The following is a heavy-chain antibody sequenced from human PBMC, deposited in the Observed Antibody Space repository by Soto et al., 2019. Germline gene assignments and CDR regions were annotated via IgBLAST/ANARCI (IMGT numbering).Heavy chain of an antibody. J-gene: IGHJ4*02. V-gene: IGHV3-7*01. D-gene: IGHD2-2*01. CDR2: IKQDGSEK. CDR3: ARDLGYTIVVVPAAIALDY. Sequence: PGGSLRLSCAASGFTFSSYWMSWVRQAPGKGLEWVANIKQDGSEKYYVDSVKGRFTISRDNAKNSLYLQMNSLRAEDTAVYYCARDLGYTIVVVPAAIALDYWGQGTLVTVSS. CDR1: GFTFSSYW.